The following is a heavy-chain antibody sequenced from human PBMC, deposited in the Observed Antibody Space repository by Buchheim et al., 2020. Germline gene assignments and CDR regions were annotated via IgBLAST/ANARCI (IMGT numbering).Heavy chain of an antibody. D-gene: IGHD1-7*01. Sequence: EVQLLESGGGLVQPGGSLRLSCAASGFTFSSYAMSWVRQAPGKGLEWVSAISGSGGSTYYADSGKGRFTISRDNSKNTLSLQMNSLRAEDTAVYYCAKGSSFYREGITGTLSFWGQGTL. J-gene: IGHJ4*02. CDR1: GFTFSSYA. CDR2: ISGSGGST. CDR3: AKGSSFYREGITGTLSF. V-gene: IGHV3-23*01.